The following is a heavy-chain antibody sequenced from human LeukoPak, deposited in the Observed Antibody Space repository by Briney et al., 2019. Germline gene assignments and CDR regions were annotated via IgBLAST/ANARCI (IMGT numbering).Heavy chain of an antibody. CDR1: GFTFGDHS. D-gene: IGHD3-9*01. CDR2: IRSKAYGGTA. CDR3: TREIRYFDWFQADY. Sequence: GRSLRLSCTASGFTFGDHSVSWFRQAPGKGLEWVGFIRSKAYGGTAEYAASVKGRFTISRDDSKSVAYLQMDSLKTEDTAVYYCTREIRYFDWFQADYWGQGTLVTVSS. V-gene: IGHV3-49*03. J-gene: IGHJ4*02.